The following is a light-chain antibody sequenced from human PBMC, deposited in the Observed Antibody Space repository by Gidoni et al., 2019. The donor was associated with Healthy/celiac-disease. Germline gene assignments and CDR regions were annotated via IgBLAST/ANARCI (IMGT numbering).Light chain of an antibody. Sequence: DTQMTPSPSSLSASVGDRVTITCRASQSISSYLNWYQQKPGKAPKLLIYAASSLQSGVPSRFSGSGSGTDFTLNISSLQPEDFATYYCQQSYSTPPYTFGQGTKLEIK. V-gene: IGKV1-39*01. CDR2: AAS. CDR3: QQSYSTPPYT. J-gene: IGKJ2*01. CDR1: QSISSY.